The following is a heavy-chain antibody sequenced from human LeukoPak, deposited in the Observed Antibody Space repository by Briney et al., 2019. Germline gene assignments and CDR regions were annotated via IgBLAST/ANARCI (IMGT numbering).Heavy chain of an antibody. D-gene: IGHD1-1*01. V-gene: IGHV3-21*01. J-gene: IGHJ4*02. Sequence: GGSLRLSCAASGFIFSSYTINWVRQAPGEGPEWVSSISSSSSYIYYADSVKGRFTISRDNARNSLYLQMNSLRAEDTAVYYCARDTLASRTTDYWGQGTLVTVSS. CDR2: ISSSSSYI. CDR3: ARDTLASRTTDY. CDR1: GFIFSSYT.